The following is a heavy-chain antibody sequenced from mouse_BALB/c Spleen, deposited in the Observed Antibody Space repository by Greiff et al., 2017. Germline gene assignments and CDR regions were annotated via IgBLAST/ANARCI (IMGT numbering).Heavy chain of an antibody. CDR2: IYPSDSYT. CDR3: TRSNLFDY. CDR1: GYTFTSYW. Sequence: QVQLQQPGAELVRPGASVKLSCKASGYTFTSYWINWVKQRPGQGLEWIGNIYPSDSYTNYNQKFKDKATLTVDKSSSTAYMQLSSPTSEDSAVYYCTRSNLFDYWGQGTTLTVSS. V-gene: IGHV1-69*02. J-gene: IGHJ2*01.